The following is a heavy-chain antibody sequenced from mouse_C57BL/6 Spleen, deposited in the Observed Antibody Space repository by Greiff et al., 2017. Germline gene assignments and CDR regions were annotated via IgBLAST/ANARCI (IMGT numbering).Heavy chain of an antibody. CDR3: AREGTPVVGWGAMDY. V-gene: IGHV3-6*01. CDR1: GYSITSGYY. Sequence: DVKLQESGPGLVKPSQSLSLTCSVTGYSITSGYYWNWIRQFPGNKLEWMGYISYDGSNNYNPSLKNRISITRDTSKNQFFLKLNSVTTEDTATYYCAREGTPVVGWGAMDYWGQGTSVTVSS. J-gene: IGHJ4*01. D-gene: IGHD1-1*01. CDR2: ISYDGSN.